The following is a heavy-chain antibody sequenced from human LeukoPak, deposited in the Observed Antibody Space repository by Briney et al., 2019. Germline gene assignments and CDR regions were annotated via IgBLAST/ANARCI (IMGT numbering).Heavy chain of an antibody. V-gene: IGHV3-7*01. CDR2: IKQDGSEK. Sequence: GGSLRLSCAASGFTVSSNYMSWVRQAPGKGLEWVANIKQDGSEKYYVDSVKGRFTISRDNAKNSLYLQMNSLRAEDTAVYYCARDWRAVAGATYYYYGMDVWGQGTTVTVSS. J-gene: IGHJ6*02. CDR3: ARDWRAVAGATYYYYGMDV. CDR1: GFTVSSNY. D-gene: IGHD6-19*01.